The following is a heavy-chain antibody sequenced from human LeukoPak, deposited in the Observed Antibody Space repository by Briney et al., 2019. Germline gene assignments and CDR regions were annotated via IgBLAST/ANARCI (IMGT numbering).Heavy chain of an antibody. CDR1: GFTFNNRA. CDR3: AKDETWRPAAD. J-gene: IGHJ4*02. D-gene: IGHD2-2*01. V-gene: IGHV3-23*01. CDR2: ITDSGDST. Sequence: GGSLRLPCAASGFTFNNRAMSWVRQTPGKRLEWVSSITDSGDSTYYADSVKGRFTISRDNSKDTLYLQMNSLRAEDTAIYFCAKDETWRPAADWGQGTLVTVSS.